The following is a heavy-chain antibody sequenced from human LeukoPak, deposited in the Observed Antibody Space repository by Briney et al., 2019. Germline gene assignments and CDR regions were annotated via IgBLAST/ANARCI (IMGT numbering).Heavy chain of an antibody. CDR3: ARGGPPQVYDSSGYYIPDAFDI. CDR1: GFTFNNYA. V-gene: IGHV3-23*01. D-gene: IGHD3-22*01. Sequence: GGSLRLSCTAAGFTFNNYAMSWVRQAPGKGLEWVSHISDSGGKTYYADSVKGRFTISRDNSKNTLYLQMNSLRAEDTAVYYCARGGPPQVYDSSGYYIPDAFDIWGQGTMVTVSS. J-gene: IGHJ3*02. CDR2: ISDSGGKT.